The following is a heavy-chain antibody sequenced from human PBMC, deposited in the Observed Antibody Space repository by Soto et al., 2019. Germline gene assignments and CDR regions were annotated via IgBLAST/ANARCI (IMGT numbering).Heavy chain of an antibody. CDR2: IYYSGST. D-gene: IGHD3-10*01. J-gene: IGHJ6*03. V-gene: IGHV4-31*03. CDR3: ARVRGLTAYYYYMDV. Sequence: TLSLTCTVSGGSISSGGYYWSWIRQHPGKGLEWIGYIYYSGSTYYNPSLKSRVTISVDTSKNQFSLKLSSVTAADTAVYYCARVRGLTAYYYYMDVWGKGTTVTVSS. CDR1: GGSISSGGYY.